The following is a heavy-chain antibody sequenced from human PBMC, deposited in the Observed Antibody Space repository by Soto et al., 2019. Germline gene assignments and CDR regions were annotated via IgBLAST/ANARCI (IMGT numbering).Heavy chain of an antibody. Sequence: SETLSLTCAVYGGSFSVYYWSWIRQPPGKGLEWIGEINHSGSTNYNPSLKSRVTISVDTSKNQFSLKLSSVTAADTAVYYCAARIVVLVAAQGGFDYWGQGTLVTVSS. CDR1: GGSFSVYY. J-gene: IGHJ4*02. V-gene: IGHV4-34*01. CDR2: INHSGST. D-gene: IGHD2-15*01. CDR3: AARIVVLVAAQGGFDY.